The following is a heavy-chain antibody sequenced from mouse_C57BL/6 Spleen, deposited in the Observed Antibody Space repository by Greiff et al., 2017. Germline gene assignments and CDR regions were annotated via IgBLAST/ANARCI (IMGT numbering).Heavy chain of an antibody. D-gene: IGHD1-1*01. CDR3: AIDNDYDQGAMDY. CDR2: ISDGGSYT. Sequence: VQLKESGGGLVKPGGSLKLSCAASGFTFSSYAMSWVRQTPEKRLEWVATISDGGSYTYYPDNVKGRFTISRDNAKNNLYLQMSHLKSEDTAMYYCAIDNDYDQGAMDYWGQGTSVTVSS. J-gene: IGHJ4*01. CDR1: GFTFSSYA. V-gene: IGHV5-4*01.